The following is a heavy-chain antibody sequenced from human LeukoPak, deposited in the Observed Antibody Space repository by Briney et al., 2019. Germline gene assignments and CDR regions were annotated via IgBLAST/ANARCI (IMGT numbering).Heavy chain of an antibody. CDR2: IYTSGST. D-gene: IGHD3-9*01. CDR3: ARVGILTGYDVFWFDP. CDR1: GGSISSYY. V-gene: IGHV4-4*07. Sequence: SETLSLTCTVSGGSISSYYWSWIRQPAGKGLEWIGRIYTSGSTNYNPSLKSRVTMSVDTSKNQFSLKLSSVTAADTAVYYCARVGILTGYDVFWFDPWGQGTLVTVCS. J-gene: IGHJ5*02.